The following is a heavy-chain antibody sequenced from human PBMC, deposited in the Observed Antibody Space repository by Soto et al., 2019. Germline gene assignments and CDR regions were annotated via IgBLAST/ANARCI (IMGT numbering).Heavy chain of an antibody. CDR3: ARDLPTMYV. V-gene: IGHV1-18*01. Sequence: QVQLVQSGAEVKKPGASVKVSCKASGYTFTSYGISWVRQAPGQGLEWMGWIRAYNGNTNYAQKLQGRVTRTTDTSTRTTYMELSSLRSDYTAVYYCARDLPTMYVWCQGTTVTVSS. J-gene: IGHJ6*02. CDR2: IRAYNGNT. CDR1: GYTFTSYG.